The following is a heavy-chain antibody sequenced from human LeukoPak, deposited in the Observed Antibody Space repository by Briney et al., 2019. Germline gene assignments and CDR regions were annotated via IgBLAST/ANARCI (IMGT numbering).Heavy chain of an antibody. CDR2: INAGNGNT. D-gene: IGHD3-22*01. Sequence: ASVKVSCKASGYTFTSYAMHWVRQAPGQRLEWMGWINAGNGNTKYSQKFQGRVTITRDTSASTAYMELSSLRSEDTAVYYCARADVLGSSGYYDSGAFDIWGQGTMVTVSS. J-gene: IGHJ3*02. CDR1: GYTFTSYA. V-gene: IGHV1-3*01. CDR3: ARADVLGSSGYYDSGAFDI.